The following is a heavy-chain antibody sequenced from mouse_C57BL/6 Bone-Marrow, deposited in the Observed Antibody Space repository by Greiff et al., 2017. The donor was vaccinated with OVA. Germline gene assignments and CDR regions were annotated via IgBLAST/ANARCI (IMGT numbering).Heavy chain of an antibody. Sequence: VQLKESGGGLVKPGGSLKLSCAASGFTFSDYGMHWVRQAPEKGLEWVAYISSGSSTIYYADTVKGRFTISRDNAKNTLFLQMTSLRSEDTAMYYCARSGGDYWGQGTTLTVSS. J-gene: IGHJ2*01. CDR3: ARSGGDY. CDR1: GFTFSDYG. V-gene: IGHV5-17*01. D-gene: IGHD4-1*01. CDR2: ISSGSSTI.